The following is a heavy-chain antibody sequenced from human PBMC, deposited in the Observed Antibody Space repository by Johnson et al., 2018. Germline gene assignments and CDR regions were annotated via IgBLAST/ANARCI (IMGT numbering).Heavy chain of an antibody. CDR1: GYTFTSYD. CDR3: AKGVTMYIDAFDI. Sequence: QVQLVQSGAEVKKXGASXKVXCKASGYTFTSYDINWVRQATGQGLEWMGWMNPNSGNTGYAQKFQGRVTMTRNTSISKAYMELTSLRSEDTAVYYCAKGVTMYIDAFDIWGQGTMVTVSS. D-gene: IGHD4-17*01. J-gene: IGHJ3*02. CDR2: MNPNSGNT. V-gene: IGHV1-8*01.